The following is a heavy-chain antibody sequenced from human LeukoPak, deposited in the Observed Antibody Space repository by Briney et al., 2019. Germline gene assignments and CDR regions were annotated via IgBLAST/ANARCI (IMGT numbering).Heavy chain of an antibody. V-gene: IGHV4-39*07. CDR3: ARFRIPAVQLIDY. CDR2: IYYSGST. J-gene: IGHJ4*02. CDR1: GGSISSSSYY. D-gene: IGHD6-13*01. Sequence: SETLSLTCTVSGGSISSSSYYWGWIRQPPGKGLEWIGSIYYSGSTYYNPSLKSRVTISVDTSKNQFFLKLSSVTAADTAVYYCARFRIPAVQLIDYWGQGTLVTVSS.